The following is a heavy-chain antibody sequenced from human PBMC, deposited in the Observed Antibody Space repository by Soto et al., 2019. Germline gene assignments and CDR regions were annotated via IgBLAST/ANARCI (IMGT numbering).Heavy chain of an antibody. CDR1: GGSISSGDYY. J-gene: IGHJ4*02. CDR2: IYYSGST. CDR3: ARSSGYYYSSDY. Sequence: PSETLSLTCTVSGGSISSGDYYWSWIRQPPGKGLEWIGYIYYSGSTYYNPSLKSRVTISVDRSKNQFSLKLSSVTAADTAVYYCARSSGYYYSSDYWGQGTLVTVSS. V-gene: IGHV4-30-4*01. D-gene: IGHD3-22*01.